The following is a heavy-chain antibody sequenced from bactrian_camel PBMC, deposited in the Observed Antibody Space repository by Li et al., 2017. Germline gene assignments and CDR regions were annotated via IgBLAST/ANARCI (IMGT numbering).Heavy chain of an antibody. D-gene: IGHD1*01. CDR1: AEYSVYTRC. J-gene: IGHJ4*01. CDR3: AKRWSFTRSWSDMLMYND. Sequence: QVQLVESGGGSVQAGGSLRLSCAVSAEYSVYTRCMGWFRQAPGKEREAVARMNSDGSTSYADSVKGRFTISSDNAKNTLYLQMNSLKPEDTAMYYCAKRWSFTRSWSDMLMYNDWGQGTQVTVS. V-gene: IGHV3S53*01. CDR2: MNSDGST.